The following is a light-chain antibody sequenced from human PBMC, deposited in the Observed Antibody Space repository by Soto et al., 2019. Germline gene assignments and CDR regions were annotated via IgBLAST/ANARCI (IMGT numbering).Light chain of an antibody. CDR3: QQYGSSPQT. CDR2: GAS. Sequence: EIVLTQSPGTLSLSPGERATLSCRASQSVSSSYLAWYQQKPGQAPRLLIYGASSRATGIPDRFSGSGSGTDFTLTISSLVPEDFEVYYCQQYGSSPQTFGGGTKVEIK. V-gene: IGKV3-20*01. CDR1: QSVSSSY. J-gene: IGKJ4*01.